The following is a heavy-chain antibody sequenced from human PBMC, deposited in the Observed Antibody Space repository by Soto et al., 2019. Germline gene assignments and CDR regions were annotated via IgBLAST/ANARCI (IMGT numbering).Heavy chain of an antibody. Sequence: PWGCIELACAACGVSVTTALVTGFLQETGKGLEWVGRIKSKTDGGTPDFAAPVRGRFAISRDDSKSMVYLQMNSLKTEDTAVYFCTTDSYFTLKVVRFAYWGNRTLVTVSS. V-gene: IGHV3-15*07. CDR1: GVSVTTAL. D-gene: IGHD3-22*01. CDR3: TTDSYFTLKVVRFAY. J-gene: IGHJ4*01. CDR2: IKSKTDGGTP.